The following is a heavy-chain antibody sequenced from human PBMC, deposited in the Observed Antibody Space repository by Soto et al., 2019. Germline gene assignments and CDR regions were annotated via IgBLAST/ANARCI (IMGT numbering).Heavy chain of an antibody. D-gene: IGHD4-17*01. CDR2: IYYSGST. CDR3: ARTTHTSYGDYGFASFYY. CDR1: GGSISSGGYY. J-gene: IGHJ4*02. Sequence: QVQLQESGPGLVKPSQTLSLTCTVSGGSISSGGYYWSWIRQHPGKGLEWIGYIYYSGSTYYNPSPKSRVTISVDTSKNQFSLKLSSVTAADTAVYYCARTTHTSYGDYGFASFYYWGQGTLVTVSS. V-gene: IGHV4-31*03.